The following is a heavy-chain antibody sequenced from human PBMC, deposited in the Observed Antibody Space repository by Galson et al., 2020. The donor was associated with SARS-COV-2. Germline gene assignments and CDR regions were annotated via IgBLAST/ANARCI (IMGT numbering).Heavy chain of an antibody. J-gene: IGHJ4*02. CDR3: ARDSSGVPMGY. D-gene: IGHD3-22*01. CDR2: IYASGST. V-gene: IGHV4-61*02. Sequence: SETLSLTCTVSGGSISSGSYYWSWIRQPAGEGLEWIRRIYASGSTNYNPSLRSRVTISADTSKNQVSLQLSSVTAADTAVYYCARDSSGVPMGYWGQGTLVTVSS. CDR1: GGSISSGSYY.